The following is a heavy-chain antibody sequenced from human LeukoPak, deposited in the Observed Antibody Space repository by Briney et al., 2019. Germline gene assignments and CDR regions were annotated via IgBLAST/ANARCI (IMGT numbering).Heavy chain of an antibody. J-gene: IGHJ4*02. V-gene: IGHV3-48*04. D-gene: IGHD3-10*01. CDR3: ARDGGATMVRGVATYDS. CDR1: GFTFSRYS. Sequence: PGGSLRLSCAASGFTFSRYSMNWVRQAPGKGLEWVSYISRSSSTIHYADSEKGRFTISRDNAKSSLFLQMNSLRAEDTAVYYCARDGGATMVRGVATYDSWGQGTLVTVSS. CDR2: ISRSSSTI.